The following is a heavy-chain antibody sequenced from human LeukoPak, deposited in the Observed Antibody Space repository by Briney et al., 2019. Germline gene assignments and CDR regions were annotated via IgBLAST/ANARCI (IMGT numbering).Heavy chain of an antibody. D-gene: IGHD6-13*01. CDR1: GFTFSIYW. CDR2: INSDGSTT. V-gene: IGHV3-74*01. Sequence: PGGSLRLSCAASGFTFSIYWMHWVRQAPGKGLLWVSHINSDGSTTSYADSVKGRFTISRDNANNSLYLQMNSLRDEDTAVYYCARARRYRSSWYHDYWGQGSLVTVSS. CDR3: ARARRYRSSWYHDY. J-gene: IGHJ4*02.